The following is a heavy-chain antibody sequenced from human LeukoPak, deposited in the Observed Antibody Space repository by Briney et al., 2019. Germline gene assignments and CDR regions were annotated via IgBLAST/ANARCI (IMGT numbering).Heavy chain of an antibody. CDR1: GGTFSSYT. CDR3: AQTTPPYCSSTSCYSGNWFDP. V-gene: IGHV1-69*02. J-gene: IGHJ5*02. Sequence: SVKVSCKDSGGTFSSYTISWVRQAPGQGLEWMGRIIPILGIANYAQKFQGRVTITADKSTSTAYMELSSLRSEDTAVYYCAQTTPPYCSSTSCYSGNWFDPWGQGTLVTVSS. CDR2: IIPILGIA. D-gene: IGHD2-2*01.